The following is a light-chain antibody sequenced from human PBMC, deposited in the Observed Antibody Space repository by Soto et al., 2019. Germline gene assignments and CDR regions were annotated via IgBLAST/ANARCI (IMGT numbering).Light chain of an antibody. J-gene: IGKJ5*01. Sequence: DIQMTQSPSSLSASVGDRVIITCRASQTISSHLNWYQQKPGKAPNLLVYAASSLQSGVPSRFTGSGSGTDFTLTISRLEPEDFAVYYCQQYSTSPITFGQGTRLEIK. CDR2: AAS. V-gene: IGKV1-39*01. CDR3: QQYSTSPIT. CDR1: QTISSH.